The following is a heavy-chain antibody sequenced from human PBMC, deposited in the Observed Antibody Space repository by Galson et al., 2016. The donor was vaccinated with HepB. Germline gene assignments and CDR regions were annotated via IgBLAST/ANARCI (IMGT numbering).Heavy chain of an antibody. CDR1: GFTFSTYN. CDR3: ARDMGGDYGGNSGAFDT. V-gene: IGHV3-21*06. D-gene: IGHD4-23*01. CDR2: ISRGSGYI. Sequence: SLRLSCAASGFTFSTYNMNWVRQAPGKGLEWVSSISRGSGYIYYADSVKGRFTISRDNVKNALYLQMNSLRAEDTAVYYCARDMGGDYGGNSGAFDTWGQGTMVTVSS. J-gene: IGHJ3*02.